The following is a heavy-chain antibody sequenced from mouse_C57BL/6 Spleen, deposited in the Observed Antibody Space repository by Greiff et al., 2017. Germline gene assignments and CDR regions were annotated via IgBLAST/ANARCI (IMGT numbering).Heavy chain of an antibody. CDR3: ARWSGVGGTEEDFDV. Sequence: QVQLQQSGAELARPGASVKLSCKASGYTFTSYGISWVKQRTGQGLEWIGEIYPRSGNTYYNEKFKGKATLTADKSSSTAYMELRSLTYEDSAIYVCARWSGVGGTEEDFDVWGTGTTVTVSS. CDR1: GYTFTSYG. V-gene: IGHV1-81*01. D-gene: IGHD4-1*01. J-gene: IGHJ1*03. CDR2: IYPRSGNT.